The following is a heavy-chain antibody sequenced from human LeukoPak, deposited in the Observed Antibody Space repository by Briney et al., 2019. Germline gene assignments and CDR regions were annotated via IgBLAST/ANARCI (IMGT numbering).Heavy chain of an antibody. J-gene: IGHJ5*01. CDR3: ARDQGVNTGGFDS. CDR2: TSSGGKTT. CDR1: GFSFNGNY. D-gene: IGHD3-22*01. V-gene: IGHV3-11*04. Sequence: PAGTLRLSCAASGFSFNGNYMAWIRQAPGKGLQWVAYTSSGGKTTTYSDSVRGRFTISRVNGRDSLSLEMNSLRVDDTAVYYCARDQGVNTGGFDSWGQETLVTV.